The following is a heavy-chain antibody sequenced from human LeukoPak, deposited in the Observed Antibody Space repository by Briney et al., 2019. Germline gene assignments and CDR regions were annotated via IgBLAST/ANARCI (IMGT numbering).Heavy chain of an antibody. CDR2: ITGSGVTT. Sequence: GGSLRLSCAASGFTFSSHAMSWVRQAPGKGLEWVAAITGSGVTTYYADSVKGRSTISRDNSKNTLYLQMNSLRAEDTAVYYCAVPGGNGGYFDYWGQGTLVTVSS. J-gene: IGHJ4*02. CDR3: AVPGGNGGYFDY. V-gene: IGHV3-23*01. D-gene: IGHD3-16*01. CDR1: GFTFSSHA.